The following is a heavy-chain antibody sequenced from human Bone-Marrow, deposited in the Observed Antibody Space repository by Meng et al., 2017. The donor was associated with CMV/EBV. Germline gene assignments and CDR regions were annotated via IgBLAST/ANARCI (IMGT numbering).Heavy chain of an antibody. J-gene: IGHJ5*02. CDR2: IIPILGIA. V-gene: IGHV1-69*04. Sequence: KISCAASGYTFTSYDINWMRQAPGQGLEWMGRIIPILGIANYAQKFQGRVTITADKSTSTAYMELSSLRSEDTAVYYCARDFGYCSSTSCYPRNWFDPWGQGTLVTVSS. CDR1: GYTFTSYD. CDR3: ARDFGYCSSTSCYPRNWFDP. D-gene: IGHD2-2*01.